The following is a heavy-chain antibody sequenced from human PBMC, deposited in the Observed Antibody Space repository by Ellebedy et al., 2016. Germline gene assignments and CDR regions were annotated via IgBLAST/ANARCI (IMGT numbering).Heavy chain of an antibody. V-gene: IGHV3-15*07. Sequence: GGSLRLSCAASGFIFTKAWMNWVRQAPGKGLEWVGRIKSKTDGGTLDYAAPVKGRFTISRDDSMNTLYLQMNSLKTEDTGMYYCTSDVPELYGGYDTDDYWGQGTQVTVSS. J-gene: IGHJ4*02. CDR3: TSDVPELYGGYDTDDY. CDR2: IKSKTDGGTL. D-gene: IGHD5-12*01. CDR1: GFIFTKAW.